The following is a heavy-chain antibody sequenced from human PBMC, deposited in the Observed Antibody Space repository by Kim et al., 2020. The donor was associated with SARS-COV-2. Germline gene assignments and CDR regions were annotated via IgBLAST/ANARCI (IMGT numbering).Heavy chain of an antibody. V-gene: IGHV3-30*04. CDR1: GFTFSAHA. CDR3: LADTGSRSFDH. D-gene: IGHD3-10*01. CDR2: IAYDGSHI. J-gene: IGHJ4*01. Sequence: GGSLRLSCAASGFTFSAHALHWVRQAPGKGLEWVALIAYDGSHISYPDSVKGRFIISRDNTKSTLYLQMNSLRPEDTAVYYCLADTGSRSFDHWCHVTLV.